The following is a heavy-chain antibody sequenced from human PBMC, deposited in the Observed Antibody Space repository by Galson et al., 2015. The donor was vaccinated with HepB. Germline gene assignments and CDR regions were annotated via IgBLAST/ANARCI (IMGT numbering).Heavy chain of an antibody. CDR3: AKEMLHSNSADGMDV. D-gene: IGHD4-11*01. J-gene: IGHJ6*02. Sequence: SLRLSCAASGFTFSSYTMNWVRQAPGKGLEWVACIGTSSSFMYYADSVRGRFTISRDSAKNSLYLHMNSLRVEDTAVYYCAKEMLHSNSADGMDVWGQGATVTVSS. V-gene: IGHV3-21*01. CDR1: GFTFSSYT. CDR2: IGTSSSFM.